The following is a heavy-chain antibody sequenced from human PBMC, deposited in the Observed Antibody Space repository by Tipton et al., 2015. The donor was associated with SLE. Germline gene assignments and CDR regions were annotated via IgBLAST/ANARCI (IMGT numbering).Heavy chain of an antibody. Sequence: TLSLTCTVSGGSISSSSYYWGWIRQPPGKGLEWIGSIYYSGSTYYNPSLKSRVTISVDTSKNQFSLRLNSMTAADTAVYYCARGPRDAFDIWGQGTMVTVSS. CDR1: GGSISSSSYY. V-gene: IGHV4-39*07. CDR2: IYYSGST. CDR3: ARGPRDAFDI. J-gene: IGHJ3*02.